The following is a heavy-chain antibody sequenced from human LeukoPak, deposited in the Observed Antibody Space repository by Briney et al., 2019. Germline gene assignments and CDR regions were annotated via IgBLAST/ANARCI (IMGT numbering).Heavy chain of an antibody. CDR1: GGSISSYY. V-gene: IGHV4-38-2*02. CDR3: ARFYSSPDY. D-gene: IGHD6-13*01. J-gene: IGHJ4*02. CDR2: IYHSGST. Sequence: SETLSLTCTVSGGSISSYYWGWIRQPPAKGLEWIGSIYHSGSTYYNPSLKSRVTISVDTSKNQFSLKLSSVTAADTAVYYCARFYSSPDYWGQGTLVTVSS.